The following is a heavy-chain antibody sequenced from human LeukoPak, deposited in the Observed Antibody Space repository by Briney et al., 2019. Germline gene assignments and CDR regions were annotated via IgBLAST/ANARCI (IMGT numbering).Heavy chain of an antibody. Sequence: SETLCLTCTVSGYSINSGYYWVWIRQPPGKGLEWIGSIYRTGSTNYNPSLKSRVTMSVDTSKNQFSLKLSSVTAADTAVYYCARAEYYYDSSGYLKGAFDIWGQGTMVTVSS. J-gene: IGHJ3*02. CDR3: ARAEYYYDSSGYLKGAFDI. CDR2: IYRTGST. D-gene: IGHD3-22*01. CDR1: GYSINSGYY. V-gene: IGHV4-38-2*02.